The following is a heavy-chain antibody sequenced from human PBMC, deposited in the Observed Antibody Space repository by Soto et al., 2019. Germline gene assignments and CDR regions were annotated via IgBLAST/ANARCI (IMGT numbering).Heavy chain of an antibody. CDR1: GFTFSSYW. Sequence: GGSLRLSCAASGFTFSSYWMHWVRQAPGKGLEWVSRINRDGSSTSYADSVKGRFTISRDNAKNILYLQMHSLRAEDTALYYSALPAYCTDGLCYSYYFDYWGQGTLVTVSS. J-gene: IGHJ4*02. CDR2: INRDGSST. CDR3: ALPAYCTDGLCYSYYFDY. D-gene: IGHD2-8*01. V-gene: IGHV3-74*01.